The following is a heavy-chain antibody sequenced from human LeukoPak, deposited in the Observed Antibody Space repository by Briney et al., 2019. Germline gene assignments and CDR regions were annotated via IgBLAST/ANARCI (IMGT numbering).Heavy chain of an antibody. V-gene: IGHV1-2*04. CDR3: ATQHPGIAVAGPQPLYYYYGMDV. CDR2: INPNSGGT. Sequence: GASVKVSCKASGYTFTSYYMHWVRQAPGQGLEWMGWINPNSGGTNYAQKFQGWVTMTRDTSISTAYMGLSRLRSDDTAVYYCATQHPGIAVAGPQPLYYYYGMDVWGQGTTVTVSS. J-gene: IGHJ6*02. D-gene: IGHD6-19*01. CDR1: GYTFTSYY.